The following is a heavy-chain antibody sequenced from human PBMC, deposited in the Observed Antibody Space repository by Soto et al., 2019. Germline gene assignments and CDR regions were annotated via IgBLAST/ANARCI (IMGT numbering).Heavy chain of an antibody. Sequence: GGSLRLSCTASGFTFDDYAMHWVRQVPGKGLEWVSGINWNSGSIGYADSVKGRFAISRDNAKNSLHLQMNSLRAEDTAFYYCVKDESINWYSGHFRHWGQGTLVTVSS. V-gene: IGHV3-9*01. CDR3: VKDESINWYSGHFRH. CDR1: GFTFDDYA. J-gene: IGHJ1*01. CDR2: INWNSGSI. D-gene: IGHD6-13*01.